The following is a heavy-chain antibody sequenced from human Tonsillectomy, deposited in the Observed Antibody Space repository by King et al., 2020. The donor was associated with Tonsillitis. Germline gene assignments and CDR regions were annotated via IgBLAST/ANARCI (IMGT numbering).Heavy chain of an antibody. Sequence: QLQESGPGLGKPSGTLSLTCAVSGGSISSSNWWSWVRQPPGKGLEWIVEIDHSGSTNYNPSLKIRVTISVDKSKNQFSLKLSSVNAADTAVYYCARADSSGWTDAFDIWGQGTMVTVSS. V-gene: IGHV4-4*02. CDR1: GGSISSSNW. J-gene: IGHJ3*02. CDR3: ARADSSGWTDAFDI. D-gene: IGHD6-19*01. CDR2: IDHSGST.